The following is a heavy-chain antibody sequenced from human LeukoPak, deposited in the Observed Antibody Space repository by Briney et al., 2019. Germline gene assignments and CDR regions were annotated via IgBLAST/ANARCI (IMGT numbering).Heavy chain of an antibody. CDR2: IYYSGST. CDR1: GGSISSGGYY. Sequence: SQTLSLTCTVSGGSISSGGYYWSWIPQHPRKGLEWIGYIYYSGSTYYNPSLKSRVTISVDTSKNQFSLKLSSVTAADTAVYYCARAPPGNDLTRGYFDYWGQGTLVTVSS. J-gene: IGHJ4*02. V-gene: IGHV4-31*03. CDR3: ARAPPGNDLTRGYFDY. D-gene: IGHD1-1*01.